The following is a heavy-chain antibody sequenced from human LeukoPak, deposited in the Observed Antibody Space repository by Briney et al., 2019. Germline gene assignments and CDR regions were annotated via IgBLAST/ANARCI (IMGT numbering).Heavy chain of an antibody. D-gene: IGHD2-2*01. Sequence: GGSLRLSCAVSGLTFSSYWMTWVRQAPGKGLEWVANIKQDGSEKYYVDSLKGRFTISRDNAKNSLYLQMNSLRVEDTAVYYCARGGVSLPAALIYWGQGTLVTVSS. CDR1: GLTFSSYW. J-gene: IGHJ4*02. V-gene: IGHV3-7*01. CDR3: ARGGVSLPAALIY. CDR2: IKQDGSEK.